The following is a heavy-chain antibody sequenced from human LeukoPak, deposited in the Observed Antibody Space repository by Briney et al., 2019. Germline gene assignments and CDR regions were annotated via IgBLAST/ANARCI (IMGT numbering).Heavy chain of an antibody. CDR3: ARENNYFDY. CDR1: GXSISSYY. V-gene: IGHV4-59*01. J-gene: IGHJ4*02. CDR2: IYYSGST. Sequence: PSETLSLTCTVSGXSISSYYWTWIRQPPGKGLEWIGYIYYSGSTNYNPSLKSRVTISVDTSKNQFSLKLNSVTAADTAVYYCARENNYFDYWGQGTLVTVSS.